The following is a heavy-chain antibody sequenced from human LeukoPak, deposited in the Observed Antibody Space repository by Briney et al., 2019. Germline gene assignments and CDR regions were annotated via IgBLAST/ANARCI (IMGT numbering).Heavy chain of an antibody. V-gene: IGHV3-23*01. Sequence: PGESLRLSRAASGFSFNNYAMSWVRQAPGKGLQWVATVNTGGGAYYAGSVKGRFTISRDNSRNTLYLQMNSLRAEDTALYYCARDLHEYYFDYWGQGTLVTVSS. CDR3: ARDLHEYYFDY. CDR1: GFSFNNYA. J-gene: IGHJ4*02. CDR2: VNTGGGA.